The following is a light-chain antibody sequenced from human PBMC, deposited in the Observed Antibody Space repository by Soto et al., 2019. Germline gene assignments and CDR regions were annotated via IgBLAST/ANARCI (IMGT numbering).Light chain of an antibody. V-gene: IGKV2-30*01. Sequence: DVVMTQSPLFLPVTLGQPASISCRSSQSLVFRDGNTYLHWFQQRPGQSPRRLIYQVSNRDSGVPDRFSGSGLGTDFTLRISKVEAEDVGVYYCLQGTHSYTFGQGTKLEIK. CDR2: QVS. CDR3: LQGTHSYT. J-gene: IGKJ2*01. CDR1: QSLVFRDGNTY.